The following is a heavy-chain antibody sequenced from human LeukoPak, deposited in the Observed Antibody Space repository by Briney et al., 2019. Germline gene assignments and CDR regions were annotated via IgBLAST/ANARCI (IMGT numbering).Heavy chain of an antibody. Sequence: PGGSLRLSCVVSGITLSNYGMSWVRQAPGKGLEWVSGISERGGSTNYADPVKGRFIISRDTSKNTVYLQMTSLRVEDTAVYFCAKRGIVIRAVIIIGFHKEAYYFDYWGQGILVTVSS. V-gene: IGHV3-23*01. D-gene: IGHD3-10*01. CDR2: ISERGGST. J-gene: IGHJ4*02. CDR1: GITLSNYG. CDR3: AKRGIVIRAVIIIGFHKEAYYFDY.